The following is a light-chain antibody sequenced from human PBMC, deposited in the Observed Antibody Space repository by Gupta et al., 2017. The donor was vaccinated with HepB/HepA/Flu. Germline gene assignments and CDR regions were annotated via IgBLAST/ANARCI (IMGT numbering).Light chain of an antibody. V-gene: IGLV1-44*01. CDR1: SSNIGSHT. J-gene: IGLJ3*02. CDR3: AAWDDSLIWV. CDR2: NNN. Sequence: QSVLTQPPSTSETPGQRVTISCSGSSSNIGSHTVNWYQQFPGTAPKLLIYNNNQRPSGVPDRVSGSKSGTSASLAVTGLQSEDEADYYCAAWDDSLIWVFGGGTKLTVL.